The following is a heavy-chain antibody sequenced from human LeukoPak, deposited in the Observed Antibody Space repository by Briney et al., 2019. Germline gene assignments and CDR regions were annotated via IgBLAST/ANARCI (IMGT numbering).Heavy chain of an antibody. Sequence: SGGSLRLSCTASGFAFGEHGMSWVRQVPGKGLEWVSGINWSGGSTGYADPLRGRFTISRDNAKNSLYLQMDSLRAEDTALYYCARAPTTSPFYLDYWGQGTLVTVSS. CDR3: ARAPTTSPFYLDY. D-gene: IGHD1-26*01. CDR2: INWSGGST. J-gene: IGHJ4*02. CDR1: GFAFGEHG. V-gene: IGHV3-20*04.